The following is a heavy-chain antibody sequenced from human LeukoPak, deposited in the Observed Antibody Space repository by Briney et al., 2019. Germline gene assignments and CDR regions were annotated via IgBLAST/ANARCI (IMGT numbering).Heavy chain of an antibody. V-gene: IGHV1-2*02. CDR2: IKPNSGDT. Sequence: LVASVKVSCKASGFTLTDYIHWVRQDPRQGLQWMGWIKPNSGDTDYAQKFQGRVTMTRDTSISTVYMELSSLRSEDTAVYYCARDDYRARLGTNFDYWGQGALVTVSS. D-gene: IGHD3-16*01. J-gene: IGHJ4*02. CDR1: GFTLTDY. CDR3: ARDDYRARLGTNFDY.